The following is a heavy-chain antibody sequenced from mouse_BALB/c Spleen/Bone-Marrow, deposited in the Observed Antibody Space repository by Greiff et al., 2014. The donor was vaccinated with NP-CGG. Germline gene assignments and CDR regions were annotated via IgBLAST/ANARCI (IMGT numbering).Heavy chain of an antibody. V-gene: IGHV14-3*02. CDR1: GFNIKDTY. Sequence: EVQLQQSGAELAKPGASVKLSCTASGFNIKDTYMHWVKQRPEQGLEWIGRIDPANGDTKYDPKFQGKATITADTSSNTAYLQLSSLTSEDTAVYYCTKPSFYYGSSYWYFDVGGAGTTVTVSS. J-gene: IGHJ1*01. CDR3: TKPSFYYGSSYWYFDV. D-gene: IGHD1-1*01. CDR2: IDPANGDT.